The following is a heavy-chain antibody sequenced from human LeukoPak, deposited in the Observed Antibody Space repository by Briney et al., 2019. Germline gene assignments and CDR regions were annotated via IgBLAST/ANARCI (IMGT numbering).Heavy chain of an antibody. CDR1: GYTFITYG. Sequence: ASVNVSCKASGYTFITYGISWVRQAPGQGLEWMGWISAYNGDTKYSQKLQGRVTMTTDTSTSTAYMELRSLRSDDTAVYYCGRGPYCSGATCYSQYFDYWGQGTLVTVSS. D-gene: IGHD2-15*01. CDR3: GRGPYCSGATCYSQYFDY. CDR2: ISAYNGDT. V-gene: IGHV1-18*01. J-gene: IGHJ4*02.